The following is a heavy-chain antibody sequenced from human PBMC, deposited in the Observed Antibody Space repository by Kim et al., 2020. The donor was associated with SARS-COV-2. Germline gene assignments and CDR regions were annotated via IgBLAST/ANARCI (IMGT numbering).Heavy chain of an antibody. D-gene: IGHD6-19*01. CDR1: GYTFTSYA. CDR2: INAGNDNT. CDR3: ARVSGWDYPGIPMIDY. Sequence: ASVKVSCKASGYTFTSYAMHWVRQAPGQRLEWMGWINAGNDNTKYSQKFQGRVTITRDTSASTAYMELSSLRSEDTAVYYCARVSGWDYPGIPMIDYWGQ. V-gene: IGHV1-3*01. J-gene: IGHJ4*02.